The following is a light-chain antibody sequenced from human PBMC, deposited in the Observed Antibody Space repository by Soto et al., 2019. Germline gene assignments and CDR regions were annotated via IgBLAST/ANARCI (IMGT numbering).Light chain of an antibody. J-gene: IGKJ5*01. CDR1: QGVRSY. CDR3: QHCHSYQGT. V-gene: IGKV1-9*01. CDR2: TAS. Sequence: DIQLTQSPSFLSASLGDIVTIPCRASQGVRSYLAWYHQKLGKAPQLLISTASTLQSGVPARFSGSGSGTEFTLTISSLQSEDFTAYYCQHCHSYQGTFGQGTRLEIK.